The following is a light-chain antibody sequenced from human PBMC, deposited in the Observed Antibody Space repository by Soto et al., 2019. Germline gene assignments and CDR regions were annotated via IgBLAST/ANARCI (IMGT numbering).Light chain of an antibody. V-gene: IGKV3-20*01. J-gene: IGKJ1*01. CDR3: QQYGSSRT. CDR2: GAS. CDR1: QSVSSSY. Sequence: EIVLTQSPGTLSLSPGERATLSCRASQSVSSSYLAWYQQKPGQAPRLLIYGASSTATGIPDRFSGSGSGTDFTLTIRRLEPEDFAVYYCQQYGSSRTFGQGTKVDIK.